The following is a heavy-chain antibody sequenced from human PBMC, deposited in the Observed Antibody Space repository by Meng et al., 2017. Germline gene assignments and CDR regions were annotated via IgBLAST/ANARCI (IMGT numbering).Heavy chain of an antibody. CDR2: IIPIVGTT. V-gene: IGHV1-69*13. J-gene: IGHJ4*02. D-gene: IGHD2-15*01. Sequence: SVKVSCKASGDTFSSYAISWVRQAPGQGLEWMGGIIPIVGTTNYAQKFQGRVTITADESTSTAYMELSSLRSDDAAVYYCARAIYCSGGSSYGVFDYWGQGTLVTVSS. CDR3: ARAIYCSGGSSYGVFDY. CDR1: GDTFSSYA.